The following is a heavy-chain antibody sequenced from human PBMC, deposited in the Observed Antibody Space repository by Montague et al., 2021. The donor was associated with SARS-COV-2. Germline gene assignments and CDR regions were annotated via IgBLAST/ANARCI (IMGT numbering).Heavy chain of an antibody. CDR1: GFSPSTSGMC. D-gene: IGHD4-23*01. CDR2: IDWDDDT. Sequence: VKPTQTLTLTCTFSGFSPSTSGMCVSWIRQPPGKALERLALIDWDDDTYYSTSLKTRLTISKDTSKNQVVLTMTNMDPVETATYYCARGRYGGNRGYYFDYWGQGTLVTVSS. J-gene: IGHJ4*02. CDR3: ARGRYGGNRGYYFDY. V-gene: IGHV2-70*01.